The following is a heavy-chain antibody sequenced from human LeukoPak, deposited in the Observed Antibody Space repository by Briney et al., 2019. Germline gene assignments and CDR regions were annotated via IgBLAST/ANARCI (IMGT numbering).Heavy chain of an antibody. Sequence: ASVKVSCKASGYTFTSYGISWVRQAPGQGLEWMGWISAYNGNTNYAQKLQGRVTMTTDTSTSTAYMELRSLRSDDTAVYYCAREAIVVEGGDWFDPWGQGTLVTVSS. D-gene: IGHD2-15*01. CDR2: ISAYNGNT. CDR3: AREAIVVEGGDWFDP. CDR1: GYTFTSYG. J-gene: IGHJ5*02. V-gene: IGHV1-18*01.